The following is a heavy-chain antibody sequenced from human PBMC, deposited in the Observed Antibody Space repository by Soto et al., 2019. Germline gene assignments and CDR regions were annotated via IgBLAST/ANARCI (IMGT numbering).Heavy chain of an antibody. D-gene: IGHD6-19*01. Sequence: ASVKVSCKTSGYPFTSNRRSWVRRAPGQGLEWMGWISPHNGNAKYAQKFQDRVTMTADTAASTVYMELRSLRSDDSAVFYCARDRSGWYDFWGQGTLVTVCS. CDR3: ARDRSGWYDF. CDR1: GYPFTSNR. J-gene: IGHJ4*02. CDR2: ISPHNGNA. V-gene: IGHV1-18*01.